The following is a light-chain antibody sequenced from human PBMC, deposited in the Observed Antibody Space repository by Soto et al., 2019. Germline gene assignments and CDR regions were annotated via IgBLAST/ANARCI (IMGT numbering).Light chain of an antibody. CDR3: QQYTSYSPWT. CDR1: QSISSW. V-gene: IGKV1-5*01. J-gene: IGKJ1*01. CDR2: DAS. Sequence: DSQVTRSPSTLSASVGNRVTIPCRTSQSISSWLAWYQQKPGKAPKLLIYDASSLESGVPSRFSGSGSGTEFTLTISSLQPDDFATYYCQQYTSYSPWTFGQGTKVDI.